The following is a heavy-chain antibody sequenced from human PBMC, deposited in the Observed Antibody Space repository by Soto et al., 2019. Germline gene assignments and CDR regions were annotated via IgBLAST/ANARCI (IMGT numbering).Heavy chain of an antibody. Sequence: QVQLVESGGGVVQPGRSLRLSCAASGFTFSNYGMHWVRQAPGKGLEWVAVISYDGSNRYYADSVKGRFTISRDNSKNTLYLQMNSLRAEDAAVYYCARDLWEYDFWSGYSTTSYGMDVWGLGTTVTVSS. V-gene: IGHV3-30-3*01. D-gene: IGHD3-3*01. CDR1: GFTFSNYG. CDR2: ISYDGSNR. CDR3: ARDLWEYDFWSGYSTTSYGMDV. J-gene: IGHJ6*02.